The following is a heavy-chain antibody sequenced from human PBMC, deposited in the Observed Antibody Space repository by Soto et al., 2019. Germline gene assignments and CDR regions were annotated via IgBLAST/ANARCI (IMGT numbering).Heavy chain of an antibody. CDR3: ARDLSSGWSWDAIDLGWFDP. CDR1: GFTFSSYS. V-gene: IGHV3-21*01. Sequence: ILSCAASGFTFSSYSMNWVRQAPGKGLEWVSSISSSSSYIYYADSVKGRFTISRDNAKNSLYLQMNSLRAEDTAVYYCARDLSSGWSWDAIDLGWFDPWGQGTLVTVSS. D-gene: IGHD6-19*01. CDR2: ISSSSSYI. J-gene: IGHJ5*02.